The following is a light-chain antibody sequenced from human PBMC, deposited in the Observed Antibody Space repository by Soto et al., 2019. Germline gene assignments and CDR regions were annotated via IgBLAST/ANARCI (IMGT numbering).Light chain of an antibody. J-gene: IGKJ4*01. V-gene: IGKV4-1*01. CDR3: QQYYSKPLT. CDR1: QSVLYSSNNKNY. CDR2: WAS. Sequence: DIVMTQSPDSLAVSLGERATINCKSSQSVLYSSNNKNYLGWYQQKVGQPPKLLIYWASTRESGVPDRFSGSGTDFTLTISSLQAEDVAVYYCQQYYSKPLTFGGGTKVEIK.